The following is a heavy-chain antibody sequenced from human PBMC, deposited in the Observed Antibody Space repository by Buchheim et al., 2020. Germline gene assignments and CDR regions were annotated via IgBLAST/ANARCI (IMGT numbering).Heavy chain of an antibody. J-gene: IGHJ4*02. Sequence: EVQLLESGGGLVQPGGSLRLSCAASGFTFSTYAMTWVRQAPGKGLEWVSGISGSSNRTYYADSVKGRFTFFRDNSKNTLYLQMNSLRAEDTAVYYCATLLRGHWGLGTL. CDR3: ATLLRGH. CDR1: GFTFSTYA. D-gene: IGHD2-15*01. CDR2: ISGSSNRT. V-gene: IGHV3-23*01.